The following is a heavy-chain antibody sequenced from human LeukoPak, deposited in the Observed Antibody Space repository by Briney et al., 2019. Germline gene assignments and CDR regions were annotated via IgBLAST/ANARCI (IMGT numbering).Heavy chain of an antibody. J-gene: IGHJ6*03. CDR3: ARHVYCGGNCYRDDYYYYIDV. D-gene: IGHD2-21*01. CDR1: GGSISSPNSY. Sequence: SDPLSLPCTVSGGSISSPNSYCAWIRQPPAKGLEWIASLYYSGSPYHSPSLKSRVTISVDRSKNQFSLKLYPVTAADSAVYYCARHVYCGGNCYRDDYYYYIDVWGTGTTVTVSS. CDR2: LYYSGSP. V-gene: IGHV4-39*01.